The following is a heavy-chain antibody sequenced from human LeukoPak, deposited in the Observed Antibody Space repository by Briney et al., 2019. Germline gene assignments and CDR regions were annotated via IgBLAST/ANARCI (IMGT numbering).Heavy chain of an antibody. CDR2: IYYSGST. CDR1: GGSISSYY. D-gene: IGHD1-26*01. J-gene: IGHJ5*02. Sequence: PSETLSLTCTVSGGSISSYYWSWIRQPPGKGLEWIGYIYYSGSTNYNPSLKSRVTISVDTSKNQFSLKLSSVTAADTAVYYCARSKWELLLNWFDPWGQGTLVTVSS. CDR3: ARSKWELLLNWFDP. V-gene: IGHV4-59*01.